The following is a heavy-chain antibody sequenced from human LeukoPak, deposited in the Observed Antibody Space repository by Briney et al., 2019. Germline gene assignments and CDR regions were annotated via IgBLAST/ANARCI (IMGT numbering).Heavy chain of an antibody. Sequence: GASVKVSCKASGYTFTSYDINWVRQATGQGLEWMGWMNPNSGNTGYAQKFQGRVTITRNTSISTAYMELSSLRSEDTAVYYCARSRRSGWYFDYWGQGTLVTVSS. CDR2: MNPNSGNT. J-gene: IGHJ4*02. V-gene: IGHV1-8*03. CDR1: GYTFTSYD. D-gene: IGHD6-19*01. CDR3: ARSRRSGWYFDY.